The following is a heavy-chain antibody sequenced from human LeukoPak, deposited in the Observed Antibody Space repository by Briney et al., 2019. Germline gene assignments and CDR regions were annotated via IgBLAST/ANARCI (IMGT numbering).Heavy chain of an antibody. J-gene: IGHJ5*02. D-gene: IGHD6-19*01. Sequence: PGRSLRLSCAASGFTFSSYGMHWVRQAPGKGLEWVAVISYDGSNKYYADSVKGRFTISRDNSKNTLYLQMNSLRAEDTAVYYCAKPSGVEIAVAESWGQGTLVTVSS. V-gene: IGHV3-30*18. CDR1: GFTFSSYG. CDR2: ISYDGSNK. CDR3: AKPSGVEIAVAES.